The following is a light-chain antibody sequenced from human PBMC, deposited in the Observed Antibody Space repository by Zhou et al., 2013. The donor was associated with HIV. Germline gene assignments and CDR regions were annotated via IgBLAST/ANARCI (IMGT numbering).Light chain of an antibody. Sequence: EIVMTQSPDTLSVSPGDRATLSCRASQSITSNLAWYQQKPGQAPRLLIHETSFRATGVPGRFSGSGSETDFTLTISRLEPEDFAVYYCQQYGSSPLTFGGGTKVEI. V-gene: IGKV3-20*01. J-gene: IGKJ4*01. CDR3: QQYGSSPLT. CDR2: ETS. CDR1: QSITSN.